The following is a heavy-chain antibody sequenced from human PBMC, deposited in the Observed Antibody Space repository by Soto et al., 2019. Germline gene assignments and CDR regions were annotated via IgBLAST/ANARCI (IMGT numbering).Heavy chain of an antibody. J-gene: IGHJ4*02. CDR2: ISYDGSNK. CDR3: ASAMVRGLIWGGADY. Sequence: QVQLVESGGGVVQPGRSLRLSCAASGFTFSSYAMHWVRQAPGKGLEWVAVISYDGSNKYYADSVKGRLTISRDNSKITLYLQMNSLRVEDTGVYYCASAMVRGLIWGGADYWGQGTLVTVSS. V-gene: IGHV3-30-3*01. D-gene: IGHD3-10*01. CDR1: GFTFSSYA.